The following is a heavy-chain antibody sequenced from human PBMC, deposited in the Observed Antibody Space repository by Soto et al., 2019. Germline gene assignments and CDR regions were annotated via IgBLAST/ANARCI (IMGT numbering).Heavy chain of an antibody. D-gene: IGHD3-3*01. V-gene: IGHV3-23*01. CDR3: ANHPLRSGSNWFDP. J-gene: IGHJ5*02. CDR1: GFTFSSYA. CDR2: ISGSGGST. Sequence: GGSLRLSCAASGFTFSSYAMSWVRQAPGKGLEWVSAISGSGGSTYYADSVKGRFTISRDNSKNTLYLQMSSLRAEDTAVYYCANHPLRSGSNWFDPWGQGTLVTVSS.